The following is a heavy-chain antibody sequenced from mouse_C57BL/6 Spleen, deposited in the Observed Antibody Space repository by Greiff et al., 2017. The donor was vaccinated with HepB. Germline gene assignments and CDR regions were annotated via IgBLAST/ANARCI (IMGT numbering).Heavy chain of an antibody. Sequence: QVQLKESGAELVRPGASVKLSCKASGYTFTDYYINWVKQRPGQGLEWIARIYPGSGNTYYNEKFKGKATLTAEKSSSTAYMQLSSLTSEDSAVYFCARSDYDYLFAYWGQGTLVTVSA. D-gene: IGHD2-4*01. V-gene: IGHV1-76*01. CDR3: ARSDYDYLFAY. CDR2: IYPGSGNT. CDR1: GYTFTDYY. J-gene: IGHJ3*01.